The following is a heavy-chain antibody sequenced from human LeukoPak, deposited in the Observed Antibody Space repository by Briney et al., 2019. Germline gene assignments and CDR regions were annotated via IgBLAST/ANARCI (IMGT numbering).Heavy chain of an antibody. V-gene: IGHV3-33*01. CDR3: ARDTSSSWYYFDH. Sequence: GGSLRLSCAATGFTFRNYGMHWVRQAPGKGLEWVAVIWSDGSTKYYAESVQGRFTISRDTSKNRLYLQLNSLRVEDTAVFYCARDTSSSWYYFDHWGQGTLVTVSS. CDR2: IWSDGSTK. CDR1: GFTFRNYG. J-gene: IGHJ4*02. D-gene: IGHD6-13*01.